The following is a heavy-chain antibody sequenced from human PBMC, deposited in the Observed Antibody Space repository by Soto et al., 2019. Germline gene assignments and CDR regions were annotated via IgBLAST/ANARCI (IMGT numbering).Heavy chain of an antibody. V-gene: IGHV4-59*08. CDR3: ARHGFGPLHGLVDV. D-gene: IGHD3-10*01. Sequence: QVQLQESGPGLVKPSETLSLTCTVSGGSITNYYCSWFRQPPGKGLEWIGYINYDGYSAYNLSLKRPVTRSMDASKARFSLMLESVTATDTAVYYCARHGFGPLHGLVDVWGPGTTVIVSS. J-gene: IGHJ6*02. CDR1: GGSITNYY. CDR2: INYDGYS.